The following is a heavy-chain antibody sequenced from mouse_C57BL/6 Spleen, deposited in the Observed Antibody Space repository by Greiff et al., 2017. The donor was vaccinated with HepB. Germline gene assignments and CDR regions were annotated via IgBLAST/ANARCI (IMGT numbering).Heavy chain of an antibody. J-gene: IGHJ3*01. CDR1: GFSLTSYG. CDR3: ARDYYGSSYLFAY. Sequence: VKLMESGPGLVQPSQSLSITCTVSGFSLTSYGVHWVRQSPGKGLEWLGVIWSGGSTDYNAAFISRLSISKDNSKSQVFFKMNSLQADDTAIYYCARDYYGSSYLFAYWGQGTLVTVSA. D-gene: IGHD1-1*01. V-gene: IGHV2-2*01. CDR2: IWSGGST.